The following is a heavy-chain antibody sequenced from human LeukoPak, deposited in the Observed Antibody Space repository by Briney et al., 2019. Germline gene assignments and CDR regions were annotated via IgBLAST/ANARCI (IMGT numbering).Heavy chain of an antibody. D-gene: IGHD1-26*01. CDR2: IYYSGST. J-gene: IGHJ1*01. Sequence: KPSETLSLTCSVSGASISSYYWSWIRQPPGKGLEWIGYIYYSGSTNYNPSLKSRVTMSVDTSKNQFSLKLSSVTAADTAVYYCAALGSPLALTFWGQGTLVTVSS. CDR3: AALGSPLALTF. V-gene: IGHV4-59*01. CDR1: GASISSYY.